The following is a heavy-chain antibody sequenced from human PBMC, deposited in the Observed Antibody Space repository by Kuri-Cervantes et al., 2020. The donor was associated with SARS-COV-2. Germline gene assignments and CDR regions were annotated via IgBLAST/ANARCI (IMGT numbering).Heavy chain of an antibody. V-gene: IGHV3-7*01. CDR2: IKQDGSEK. CDR3: ARVPRSSSQTY. Sequence: GESLKISCAASGFTFSSYWMSWVRQAPGKGLEWVANIKQDGSEKYYVDSVKGRFTISRDNAKNSLYLQMNSLRAEDTAVYYCARVPRSSSQTYWGQGTLVTVSP. D-gene: IGHD6-6*01. J-gene: IGHJ4*02. CDR1: GFTFSSYW.